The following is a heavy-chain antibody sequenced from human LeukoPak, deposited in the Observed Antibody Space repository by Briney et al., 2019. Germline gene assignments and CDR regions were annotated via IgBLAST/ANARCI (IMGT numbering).Heavy chain of an antibody. V-gene: IGHV1-3*01. Sequence: DSVRLCCKPSGYSFIHYAIHWVRQAPGHRLEWMGWSNAGKGKTKYSQKFQGRVTIPRDKSATTAYMELSSLRSEDTAVYYCARGRIVAVGLGYDYWGQGTLVTVSS. CDR2: SNAGKGKT. J-gene: IGHJ4*02. CDR1: GYSFIHYA. CDR3: ARGRIVAVGLGYDY. D-gene: IGHD3-22*01.